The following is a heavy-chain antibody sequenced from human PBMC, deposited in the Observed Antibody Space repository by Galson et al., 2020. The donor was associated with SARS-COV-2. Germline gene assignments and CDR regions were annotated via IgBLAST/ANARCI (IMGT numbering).Heavy chain of an antibody. CDR1: GGAISSGDYQ. D-gene: IGHD3-10*01. CDR2: IYYSGTP. Sequence: SETLSLTCTVSGGAISSGDYQWSWIRQPPGQGLEWIGYIYYSGTPYYNPSLKSRITISVDTSKNQFSLKLSSVTAADTAVYYCARARHRGVTPNWFDPWGQGILVTVSS. V-gene: IGHV4-30-4*01. CDR3: ARARHRGVTPNWFDP. J-gene: IGHJ5*02.